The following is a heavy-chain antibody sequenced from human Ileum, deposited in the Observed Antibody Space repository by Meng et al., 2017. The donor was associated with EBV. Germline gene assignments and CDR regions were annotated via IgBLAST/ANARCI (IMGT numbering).Heavy chain of an antibody. CDR1: GGSISSDYW. CDR3: VRGGTYYLSY. Sequence: PLRQAGQGLVTPSEPLSLPCVLSGGSISSDYWWSWVRQSPEKGLEWIGEMYPTGPTYYNPSLKGRVSISIDKSKNQLSLKLNSVTAADTAVYYCVRGGTYYLSYWGQGSLVTVSS. J-gene: IGHJ4*02. D-gene: IGHD1-26*01. V-gene: IGHV4/OR15-8*02. CDR2: MYPTGPT.